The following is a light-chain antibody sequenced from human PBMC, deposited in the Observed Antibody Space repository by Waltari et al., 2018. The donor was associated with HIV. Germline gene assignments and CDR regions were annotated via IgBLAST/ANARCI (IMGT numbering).Light chain of an antibody. CDR1: NLSNNY. V-gene: IGLV3-1*01. J-gene: IGLJ2*01. CDR3: QAWGNNTVV. Sequence: SYDLTQAPSLSVSPGQAAKILCSGFNLSNNYVSWYQQKPGQSPLLLIFPDRKRPSGIPGRLSGSSSGNTATLPISGTQSVDEADYFCQAWGNNTVVFGGGTKLTVL. CDR2: PDR.